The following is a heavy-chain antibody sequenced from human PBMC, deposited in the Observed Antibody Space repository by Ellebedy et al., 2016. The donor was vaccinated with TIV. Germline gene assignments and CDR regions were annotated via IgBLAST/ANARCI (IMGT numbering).Heavy chain of an antibody. D-gene: IGHD6-19*01. CDR2: INPTSGVT. CDR1: GYIFTAFY. J-gene: IGHJ6*02. V-gene: IGHV1-2*02. CDR3: ARVRRGSSGMDV. Sequence: ASVKVSCKTSGYIFTAFYLHWVRQAPGQGLEWMGWINPTSGVTKYAQKFQGRVTMTRDTSVNTAYLGLSRLESDDTAVYYCARVRRGSSGMDVWGQGTTVTVS.